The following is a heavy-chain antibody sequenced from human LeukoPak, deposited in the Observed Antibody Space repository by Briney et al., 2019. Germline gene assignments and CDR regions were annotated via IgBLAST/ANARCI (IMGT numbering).Heavy chain of an antibody. V-gene: IGHV3-21*04. CDR3: ARGSAKSKSSVYYFDY. CDR2: ISSSSSYI. D-gene: IGHD3-10*01. J-gene: IGHJ4*02. CDR1: GFTFSSYS. Sequence: PGGSLRLSCAASGFTFSSYSMNWVRQAPGKGLEWVSSISSSSSYIYYADSVKGRFTISRDNAKNSLYLQMNSLRSEDTAVYYCARGSAKSKSSVYYFDYWGQGTLVTVSS.